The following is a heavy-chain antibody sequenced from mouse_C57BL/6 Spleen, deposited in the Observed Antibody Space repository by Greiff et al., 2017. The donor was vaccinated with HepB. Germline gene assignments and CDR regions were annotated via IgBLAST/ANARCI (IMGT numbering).Heavy chain of an antibody. V-gene: IGHV2-2*01. J-gene: IGHJ2*01. CDR1: GFSLTSYG. Sequence: VKLMESGPGLVQPSQSLSITCTVSGFSLTSYGVHWVRQSPGKGLEWLGVIWSGGSTDYNAAFISRLSISKDNSKSQVFFKMNSLQADDTAIYYCARNYYGSSVYYFDYWGQGTTLTVSS. CDR3: ARNYYGSSVYYFDY. D-gene: IGHD1-1*01. CDR2: IWSGGST.